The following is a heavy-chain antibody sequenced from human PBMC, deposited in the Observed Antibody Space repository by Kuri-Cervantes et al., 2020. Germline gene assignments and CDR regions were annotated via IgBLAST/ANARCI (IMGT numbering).Heavy chain of an antibody. CDR3: ARDRAYWVVNGMDV. D-gene: IGHD2-8*02. Sequence: GGSLRLSCAASGFTFSSYWMSWVRQAPGKGLEWVANIKQDGSEKYYVDSVKGRFTISRDNAKNSLYLQMNSLRVEDTAVYYCARDRAYWVVNGMDVWGQGTTVTVSS. CDR1: GFTFSSYW. V-gene: IGHV3-7*01. J-gene: IGHJ6*02. CDR2: IKQDGSEK.